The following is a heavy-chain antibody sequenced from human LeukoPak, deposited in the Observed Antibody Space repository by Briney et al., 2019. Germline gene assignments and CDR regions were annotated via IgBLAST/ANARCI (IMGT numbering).Heavy chain of an antibody. D-gene: IGHD2-2*01. CDR3: AKGGTRRGYYGMDV. CDR1: GFTFDDYA. Sequence: PGRSLRLSCAASGFTFDDYAMHWVRQAPGKGLEWVSGISWNSGSIGYADSVKGRFTISRDNAKNSLYLQMNSLRAEDTALYYCAKGGTRRGYYGMDVWGQGTTVTVSS. J-gene: IGHJ6*02. V-gene: IGHV3-9*01. CDR2: ISWNSGSI.